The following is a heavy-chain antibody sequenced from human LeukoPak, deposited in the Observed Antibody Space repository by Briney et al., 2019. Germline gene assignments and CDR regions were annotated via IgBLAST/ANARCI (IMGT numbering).Heavy chain of an antibody. J-gene: IGHJ4*02. V-gene: IGHV3-7*01. Sequence: GGSLRLSCAASGFAFSNYWMSWVRQAPGNGLEWVASIKEDGSERYYVDSMRGRFTISRDNAKNSLLLQMNSLRVEDTAVYYCARKGDHYDRSGYFHYFGYWGQGTLLTVSS. CDR1: GFAFSNYW. CDR2: IKEDGSER. CDR3: ARKGDHYDRSGYFHYFGY. D-gene: IGHD3-22*01.